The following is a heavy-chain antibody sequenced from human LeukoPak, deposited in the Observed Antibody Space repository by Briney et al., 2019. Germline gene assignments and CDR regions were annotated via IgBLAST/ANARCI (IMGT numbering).Heavy chain of an antibody. D-gene: IGHD2-2*02. Sequence: ASVKVSCKASGYIFTSYDINWVRQATGEGLEWMGWMNPNSGNTGYAQKFQGRVTMTRNTSISTAYMEVSSLRSEDTAVYYCARGSRYCSSTSCYNADYWGQGTLVTVSS. CDR1: GYIFTSYD. V-gene: IGHV1-8*01. J-gene: IGHJ4*02. CDR2: MNPNSGNT. CDR3: ARGSRYCSSTSCYNADY.